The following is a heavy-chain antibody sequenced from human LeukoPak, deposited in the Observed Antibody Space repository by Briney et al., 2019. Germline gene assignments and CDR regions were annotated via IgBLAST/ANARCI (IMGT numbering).Heavy chain of an antibody. V-gene: IGHV3-33*08. D-gene: IGHD2-2*01. CDR2: IWYDGSNK. CDR3: ERGRLCSTSSCYPGFFDY. CDR1: GFTFSRYC. Sequence: SGGSLRLSCAASGFTFSRYCMHWVRQAPGKGLEWVAVIWYDGSNKYYADSVKGLFSISRENSKNTLYVQMNSLRIEESAVYCCERGRLCSTSSCYPGFFDYWGQGTLVTVSS. J-gene: IGHJ4*02.